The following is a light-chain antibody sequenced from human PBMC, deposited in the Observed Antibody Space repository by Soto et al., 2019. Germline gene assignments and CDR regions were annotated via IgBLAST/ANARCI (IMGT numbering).Light chain of an antibody. Sequence: QSALTQPRSVSGSPGQSVAISCTGTGNDVGAYNYVSWYQQHPGRSPKLMIYDVARWPSGVPDRFSGSKSGNTASLTISGLQAEDEADYFCCSYAGGYTYLFGTGTKLTVL. CDR1: GNDVGAYNY. CDR3: CSYAGGYTYL. V-gene: IGLV2-11*01. J-gene: IGLJ1*01. CDR2: DVA.